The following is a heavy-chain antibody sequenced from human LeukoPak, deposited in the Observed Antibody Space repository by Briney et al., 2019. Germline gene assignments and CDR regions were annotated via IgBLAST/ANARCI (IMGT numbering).Heavy chain of an antibody. D-gene: IGHD3-22*01. CDR2: ISGSGGST. CDR1: GFTFSNYA. Sequence: QTGGSLRLSCAASGFTFSNYAMTWVRQAPGKGLEWVSSISGSGGSTYYADSVKGRFTISRDNSKNTLYLQMNSLRDEDTAVYYCAKSSYYDASGYYREYYFDYWGQGTLVTVSS. CDR3: AKSSYYDASGYYREYYFDY. V-gene: IGHV3-23*01. J-gene: IGHJ4*02.